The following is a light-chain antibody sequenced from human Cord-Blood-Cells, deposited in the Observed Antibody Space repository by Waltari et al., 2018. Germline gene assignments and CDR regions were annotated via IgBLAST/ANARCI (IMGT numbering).Light chain of an antibody. CDR1: QSVSSY. CDR2: DAS. CDR3: QQRSNWPRT. J-gene: IGKJ1*01. Sequence: EIVLLRPLATLSRSPGERATLSCRASQSVSSYLAWYQQKPGQAPRLLIYDASNRATGIPARFSGSGSGTDFTLTISSLEPEDFAVYYCQQRSNWPRTFGQGTKVEIK. V-gene: IGKV3-11*01.